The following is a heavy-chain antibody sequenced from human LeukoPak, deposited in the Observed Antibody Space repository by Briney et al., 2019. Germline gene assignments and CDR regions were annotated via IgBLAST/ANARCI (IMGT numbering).Heavy chain of an antibody. V-gene: IGHV3-30*18. CDR2: ISSDGRHK. Sequence: GRSLRLSCAASGFTLSSYGMHWVRQAPGRGLGWVAVISSDGRHKNYADSVRGRFTISRDNSKNTLYLQMSSLRAGDTAVYYCAKDLGGDCYLDYWGQGTLVTVSS. CDR1: GFTLSSYG. D-gene: IGHD2-21*02. J-gene: IGHJ4*02. CDR3: AKDLGGDCYLDY.